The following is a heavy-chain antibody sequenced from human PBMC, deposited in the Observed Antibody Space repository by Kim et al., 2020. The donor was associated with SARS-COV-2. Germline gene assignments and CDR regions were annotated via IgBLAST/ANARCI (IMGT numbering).Heavy chain of an antibody. V-gene: IGHV3-30*07. Sequence: AESLRGRFTHPRDNSKNTLYLQMNSLRAEDTAVYYCARGRGYYGSGSMDYWGPGTLVTVSS. CDR3: ARGRGYYGSGSMDY. D-gene: IGHD3-10*01. J-gene: IGHJ4*02.